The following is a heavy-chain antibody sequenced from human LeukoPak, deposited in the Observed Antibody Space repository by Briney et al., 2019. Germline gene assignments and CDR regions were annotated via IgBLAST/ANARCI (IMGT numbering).Heavy chain of an antibody. Sequence: GGSLRLSCSGSGYIFSSYWMHWVRQAPGEGLVWVSRIDTDGTITTYADSVKGRFAISRDNAKNSLYLQMNSLRAEDTALYYCATPGIAAAGSYAEYFQHWGQGTLVTVSS. V-gene: IGHV3-74*01. CDR3: ATPGIAAAGSYAEYFQH. CDR1: GYIFSSYW. CDR2: IDTDGTIT. D-gene: IGHD6-13*01. J-gene: IGHJ1*01.